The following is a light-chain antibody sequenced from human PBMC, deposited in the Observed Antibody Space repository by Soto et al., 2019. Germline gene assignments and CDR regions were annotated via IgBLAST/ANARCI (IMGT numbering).Light chain of an antibody. V-gene: IGKV1-27*01. CDR2: AAS. CDR1: ESVSTY. J-gene: IGKJ1*01. Sequence: DIQMTQSPSSLSASVGDRVTITCRASESVSTYLAWYQQKPGKIPKLLIYAASTLHQGVPSRFSGSGSGTEFTLTINGLQPEDVATYYCQRYNTAPWTFGPGTKVEVK. CDR3: QRYNTAPWT.